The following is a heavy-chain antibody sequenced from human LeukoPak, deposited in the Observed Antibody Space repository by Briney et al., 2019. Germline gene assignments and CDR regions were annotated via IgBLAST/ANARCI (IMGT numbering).Heavy chain of an antibody. V-gene: IGHV4-59*01. CDR3: ARLPDYYSRHGAPG. CDR2: IYYSGIT. D-gene: IGHD3-10*01. CDR1: GDSISSYY. J-gene: IGHJ4*02. Sequence: SETLSLTCTASGDSISSYYWSWIRQPPGKGLEWIGYIYYSGITNYNPYLKSRVTISVDTSKNQCSMKLRSVTAADTAVYYCARLPDYYSRHGAPGWGQGTLVTVSS.